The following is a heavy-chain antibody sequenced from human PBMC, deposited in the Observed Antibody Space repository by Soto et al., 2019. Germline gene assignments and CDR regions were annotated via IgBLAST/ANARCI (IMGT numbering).Heavy chain of an antibody. CDR3: AKDRGYEAAGFDY. Sequence: GSLRLSCAASGFTVSSNYMSWVRQAPGKGLEWVSVIYSGGSTYYADSVKGRFTISRDNSKNTLYLQMNSLRAEDTAVYYCAKDRGYEAAGFDYWGKGTLVTVSS. J-gene: IGHJ4*02. D-gene: IGHD5-12*01. CDR1: GFTVSSNY. CDR2: IYSGGST. V-gene: IGHV3-66*01.